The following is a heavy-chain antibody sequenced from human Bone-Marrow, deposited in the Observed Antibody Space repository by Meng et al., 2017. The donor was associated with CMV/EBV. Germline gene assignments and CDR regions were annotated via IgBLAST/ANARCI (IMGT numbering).Heavy chain of an antibody. CDR2: IYYSGST. V-gene: IGHV4-61*01. D-gene: IGHD1-1*01. J-gene: IGHJ6*02. Sequence: CTVSGGSVSSGSYSWSWIRQPPGKGLEWIGYIYYSGSTNYNPSLKSRVTISVDTSKNQFSLKLSSVTAADTAVYYCARERVRYGMDVWGQGTTVTVSS. CDR3: ARERVRYGMDV. CDR1: GGSVSSGSYS.